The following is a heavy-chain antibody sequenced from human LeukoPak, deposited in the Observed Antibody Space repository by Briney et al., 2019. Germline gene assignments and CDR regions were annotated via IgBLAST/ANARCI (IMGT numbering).Heavy chain of an antibody. CDR3: ARPARTCVGDCYWEDYNYHNYMDV. Sequence: PSETLSLTCTVSGGSISSSSYYWGWIRQPPGKGLEWIGSIYYSGSTYYNPSLKSRVTISVDTSKNQFSLKLSSVTAADTAVYYCARPARTCVGDCYWEDYNYHNYMDVWGMGTTVIVSS. D-gene: IGHD2-21*01. J-gene: IGHJ6*03. CDR1: GGSISSSSYY. CDR2: IYYSGST. V-gene: IGHV4-39*01.